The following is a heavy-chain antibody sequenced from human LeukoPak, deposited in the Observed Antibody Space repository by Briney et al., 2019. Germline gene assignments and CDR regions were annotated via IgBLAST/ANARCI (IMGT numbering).Heavy chain of an antibody. D-gene: IGHD5-18*01. CDR3: ANLCGYSCGRYFDY. CDR1: GFIFSNYA. J-gene: IGHJ4*02. V-gene: IGHV3-23*01. CDR2: ITNSGGLT. Sequence: GGSLRLSCEVSGFIFSNYAMSWVRQAPGKGLEWVSVITNSGGLTYYADSVKGRFTISRDNSKNTLYLQMNSLRAEDTAVYYCANLCGYSCGRYFDYWGQGTLVTVSS.